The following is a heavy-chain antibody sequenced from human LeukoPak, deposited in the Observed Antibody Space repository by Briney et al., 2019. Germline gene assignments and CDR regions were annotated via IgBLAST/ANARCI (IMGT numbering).Heavy chain of an antibody. CDR2: ISAYNGNT. CDR1: GYTFTSYG. J-gene: IGHJ4*02. V-gene: IGHV1-18*01. Sequence: GASVKVSCKASGYTFTSYGLSWVRQAPGQGLEWMGWISAYNGNTNYAQKLQGRVTMTTDTSTSTAYMELRSLRSDDTAVYYCARVPYYDFWSGYYPQNLYYFDYWGQGTLVTVSS. CDR3: ARVPYYDFWSGYYPQNLYYFDY. D-gene: IGHD3-3*01.